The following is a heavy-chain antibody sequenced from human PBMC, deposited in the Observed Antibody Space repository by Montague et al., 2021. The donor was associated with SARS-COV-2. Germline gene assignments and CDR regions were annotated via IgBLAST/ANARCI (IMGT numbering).Heavy chain of an antibody. CDR1: GDSISSGYY. CDR2: IDYSSST. CDR3: WGGVRAPYYYYGLDY. J-gene: IGHJ6*02. D-gene: IGHD3-16*01. V-gene: IGHV4-38-2*02. Sequence: SETLSLTCTVSGDSISSGYYWCWIRQPPGKGLEWSVSIDYSSSTYHNPPLNSRRTTTAVTSNKNQFPMLSSWTAAAAAAYYSWGGVRAPYYYYGLDYWGQGTTVTVSS.